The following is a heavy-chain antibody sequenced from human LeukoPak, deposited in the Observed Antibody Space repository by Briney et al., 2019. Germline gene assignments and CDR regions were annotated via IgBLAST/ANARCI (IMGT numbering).Heavy chain of an antibody. CDR1: GGSISSGGYY. J-gene: IGHJ4*02. V-gene: IGHV4-30-2*01. CDR3: ARETHKVRGIIYFDY. Sequence: SQTLSLTCTVSGGSISSGGYYWSWIRQPPGKGLEWIGYIYHSGSTYYNPSLKSRVTISVDRSKNQFSLKLSSVTAADTAVYYCARETHKVRGIIYFDYWGQGILVTVSS. CDR2: IYHSGST. D-gene: IGHD3-10*01.